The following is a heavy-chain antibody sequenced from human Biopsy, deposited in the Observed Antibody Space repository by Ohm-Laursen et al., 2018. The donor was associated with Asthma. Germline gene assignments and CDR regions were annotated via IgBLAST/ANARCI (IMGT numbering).Heavy chain of an antibody. J-gene: IGHJ5*02. CDR3: ASESYLRGFGHTLDL. Sequence: SLRLSCAASGFTFRHYALHWVRQAPGKGLEWVAFILSDGGEPSYADSVKGRFSISRDNSKSTVYLQMNSLRAGDTAVYYCASESYLRGFGHTLDLWGQGAQVTFS. V-gene: IGHV3-33*01. CDR1: GFTFRHYA. D-gene: IGHD5-12*01. CDR2: ILSDGGEP.